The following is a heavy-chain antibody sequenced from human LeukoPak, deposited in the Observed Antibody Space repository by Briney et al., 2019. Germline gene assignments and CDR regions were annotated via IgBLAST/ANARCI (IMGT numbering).Heavy chain of an antibody. J-gene: IGHJ4*02. CDR2: ISNDGSNA. CDR1: GFTSSFCP. D-gene: IGHD5-18*01. Sequence: PGRSLRLSCAASGFTSSFCPMHWVRQAPGKGLEWVAFISNDGSNADYADSVKGRFTISRDNAKNTLFLQMNSLTTEDTAVYYCARDPDTAMISVGVLDHWGQGSLVTVSS. CDR3: ARDPDTAMISVGVLDH. V-gene: IGHV3-30*04.